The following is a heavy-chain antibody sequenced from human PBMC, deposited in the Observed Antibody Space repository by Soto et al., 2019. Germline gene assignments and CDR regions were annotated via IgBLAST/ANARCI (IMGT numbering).Heavy chain of an antibody. CDR3: ASDRGFGAPGSGSYYSVPYYYYGMDV. CDR2: IYSGGST. J-gene: IGHJ6*02. D-gene: IGHD3-10*01. V-gene: IGHV3-53*04. CDR1: GFTVSSNY. Sequence: EVQLVESGGGLVQPGGSLRLSCAASGFTVSSNYMSWVRQAPGKGLEWVSVIYSGGSTYYADSVKGRFTISRHNSKNTLYLQINSLRAEDTAVYYCASDRGFGAPGSGSYYSVPYYYYGMDVWGQGTTVTVSS.